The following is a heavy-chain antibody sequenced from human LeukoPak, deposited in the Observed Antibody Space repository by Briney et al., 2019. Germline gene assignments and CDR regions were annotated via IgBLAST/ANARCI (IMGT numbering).Heavy chain of an antibody. Sequence: SETLSLTCTVSGYYISGGYYWGWIRQPPGKGLEWIGSIYQSSRTYYNLSLKSRVTILVDTSKNEFSLKLSSVTAADTAIYYCAREDDDNWFDPWGQGTLVTVSS. CDR2: IYQSSRT. CDR3: AREDDDNWFDP. J-gene: IGHJ5*02. V-gene: IGHV4-38-2*02. CDR1: GYYISGGYY.